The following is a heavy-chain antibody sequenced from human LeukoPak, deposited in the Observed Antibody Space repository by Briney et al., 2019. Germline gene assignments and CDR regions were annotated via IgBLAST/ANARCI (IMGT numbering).Heavy chain of an antibody. CDR3: ASDAFDI. CDR2: INADNGDT. CDR1: GYPFTSYA. V-gene: IGHV1-3*01. Sequence: GASVKVSCKASGYPFTSYAMYWVRQAPGQRLEWMGWINADNGDTRYSQKLQGRVTMTGDTSASTTYMELSSLRSEDTAAYYCASDAFDIWGQGTMVTVSS. J-gene: IGHJ3*02.